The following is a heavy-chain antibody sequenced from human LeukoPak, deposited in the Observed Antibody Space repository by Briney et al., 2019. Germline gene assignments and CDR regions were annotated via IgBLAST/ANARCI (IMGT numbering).Heavy chain of an antibody. CDR2: ISSSSSTI. Sequence: GGSLRLSCAASGFTFSSYSMNWVRQAPGKGLEWVSYISSSSSTIYYADSVKGRFTISRDNAKNSLYLQMNSLRAEDTAVYYCARELQYPSRYYYYMDVWGKGTTVTVSS. CDR3: ARELQYPSRYYYYMDV. D-gene: IGHD4-11*01. CDR1: GFTFSSYS. V-gene: IGHV3-48*01. J-gene: IGHJ6*03.